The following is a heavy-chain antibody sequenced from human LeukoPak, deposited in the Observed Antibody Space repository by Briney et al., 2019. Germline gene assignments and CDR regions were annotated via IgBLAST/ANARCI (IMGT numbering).Heavy chain of an antibody. V-gene: IGHV4-34*12. D-gene: IGHD6-6*01. CDR2: VLHTGGT. Sequence: SETLSLTCAVYGYSLTNHYWIWIRQPPGKGLEWVGEVLHTGGTNYNPSLKSRVTISVDTSKNQFSLKLSSVTAADTAVYYCATTSRGSSSYWGQGTLVTVSS. CDR3: ATTSRGSSSY. J-gene: IGHJ4*02. CDR1: GYSLTNHY.